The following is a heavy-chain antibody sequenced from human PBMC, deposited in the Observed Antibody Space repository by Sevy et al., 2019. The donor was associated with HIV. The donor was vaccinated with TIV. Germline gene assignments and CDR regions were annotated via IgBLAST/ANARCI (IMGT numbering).Heavy chain of an antibody. CDR2: ISSSGGTI. J-gene: IGHJ6*02. D-gene: IGHD2-15*01. V-gene: IGHV3-11*01. CDR1: GFTFSDYY. Sequence: GGSLRLSCAASGFTFSDYYMSWIRQAPGKGLEWVSYISSSGGTIYYADSVKGRFTISRDNAKNSLSLQMNSLRAEDTAVYYCARDACSGGRCYSFDVYYGMDVRGQGTTVTVSS. CDR3: ARDACSGGRCYSFDVYYGMDV.